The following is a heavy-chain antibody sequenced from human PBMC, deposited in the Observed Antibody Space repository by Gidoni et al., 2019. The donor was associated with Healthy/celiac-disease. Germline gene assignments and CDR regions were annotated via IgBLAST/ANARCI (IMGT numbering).Heavy chain of an antibody. CDR2: INAGNGNT. CDR3: ARYQYSSSWNKD. J-gene: IGHJ4*02. D-gene: IGHD6-13*01. V-gene: IGHV1-3*01. CDR1: GYTFTSYA. Sequence: QVQLVQSGAEVKQPGASVKVSCKASGYTFTSYAMHWFRQAPGQRLEWMGWINAGNGNTKESQKFQGRVTITRDTSASTAYMELSRLRSEDTAVYYCARYQYSSSWNKDWGQGTLVTVSS.